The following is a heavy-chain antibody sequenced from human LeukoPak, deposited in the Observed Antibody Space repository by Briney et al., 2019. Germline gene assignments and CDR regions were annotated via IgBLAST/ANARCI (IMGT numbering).Heavy chain of an antibody. CDR3: ARGVHGDYRWYFDL. D-gene: IGHD4-17*01. CDR1: GFTFSSYS. CDR2: ISSSSSYI. J-gene: IGHJ2*01. Sequence: GGSLRLSCAASGFTFSSYSMNWVRQAPGKGLEWVSSISSSSSYIYYADSVKGRFTISRDNAKNSLYLQMNSLRAEDTAVYYCARGVHGDYRWYFDLWGRGTLVTVSS. V-gene: IGHV3-21*01.